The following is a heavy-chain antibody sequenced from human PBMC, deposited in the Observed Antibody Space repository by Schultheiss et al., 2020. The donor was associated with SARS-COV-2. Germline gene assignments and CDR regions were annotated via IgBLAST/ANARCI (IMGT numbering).Heavy chain of an antibody. Sequence: GGSLRLSCAASGFTFSDYYMSWIRQAPGKGLEWVSYISSSSSYTNYADSVKGRFTISRDNAKNSVYLQMNSLRAEDTAVYYRARRDSGFDFPRYWGQGTLVTVSS. J-gene: IGHJ4*02. D-gene: IGHD5-12*01. CDR3: ARRDSGFDFPRY. CDR1: GFTFSDYY. V-gene: IGHV3-11*03. CDR2: ISSSSSYT.